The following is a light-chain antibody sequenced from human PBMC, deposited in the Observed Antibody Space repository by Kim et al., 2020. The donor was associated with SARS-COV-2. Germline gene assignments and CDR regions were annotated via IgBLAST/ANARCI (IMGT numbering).Light chain of an antibody. CDR3: QHYGSSPRT. CDR2: ATS. V-gene: IGKV3-20*01. Sequence: PGERATLSCRASQSVSSSYLAWYQQKPGQPPRLLMYATSSRATGIPDRFSGSGSGTDFTLTISRLEPEDFAVYYCQHYGSSPRTFGPGTQVD. J-gene: IGKJ3*01. CDR1: QSVSSSY.